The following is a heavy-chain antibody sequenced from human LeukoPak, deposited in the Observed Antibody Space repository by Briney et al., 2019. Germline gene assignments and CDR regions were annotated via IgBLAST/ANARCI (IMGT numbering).Heavy chain of an antibody. J-gene: IGHJ4*02. CDR2: INPNSGGT. D-gene: IGHD3-10*01. CDR1: GYTFTGYY. CDR3: ARLRILWFGELQALGY. V-gene: IGHV1-2*02. Sequence: ASVKVSCKASGYTFTGYYMHWVRQASGQGLEWMGWINPNSGGTNYAQKFQGRVTMTRDTSISTAYMELSRLRSDDTAVYYCARLRILWFGELQALGYWGQGTLVTVSS.